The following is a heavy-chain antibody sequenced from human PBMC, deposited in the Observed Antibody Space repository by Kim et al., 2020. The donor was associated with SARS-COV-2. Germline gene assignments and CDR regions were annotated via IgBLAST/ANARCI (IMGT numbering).Heavy chain of an antibody. D-gene: IGHD2-2*02. V-gene: IGHV3-9*01. CDR3: AKGGYCSSTSCYTRAERFDY. CDR1: GFTFDDYA. J-gene: IGHJ4*02. CDR2: ISWNSGSI. Sequence: GGSLRLSCAASGFTFDDYAMHWVRQAPGKGLEWVSGISWNSGSIGYADSVKGRFTISRDNAKNSLYLQMNSLRAEDTALYYCAKGGYCSSTSCYTRAERFDYWGQGTLVTVSS.